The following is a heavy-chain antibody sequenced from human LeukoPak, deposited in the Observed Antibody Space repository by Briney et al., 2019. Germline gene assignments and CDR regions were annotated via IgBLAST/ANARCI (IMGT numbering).Heavy chain of an antibody. D-gene: IGHD3-10*01. CDR2: INHSGST. CDR3: ARVKREAYYYGSGSYMDV. V-gene: IGHV4-34*01. Sequence: PSETLSLTCAVYGGSFSGYYWSWLRQPPGKGLEWIGEINHSGSTNYNPSLKSRVTISVDTSKNQFSLKLSSVTAADTAVYYCARVKREAYYYGSGSYMDVWGKGTTVTVSS. CDR1: GGSFSGYY. J-gene: IGHJ6*03.